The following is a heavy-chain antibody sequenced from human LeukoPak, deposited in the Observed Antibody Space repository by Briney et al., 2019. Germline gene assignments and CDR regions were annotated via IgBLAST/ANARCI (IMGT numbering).Heavy chain of an antibody. Sequence: PSETLSLTCAVYGGSFSGYYWSWIRHPPGKGLEWIGEINHSGSTNYNPSLKSRVTISVDTSKNQFSLKLSSVTAADTAVYYCARTLRGQNYWGQGTLVTVSS. D-gene: IGHD4-17*01. CDR2: INHSGST. CDR1: GGSFSGYY. V-gene: IGHV4-34*01. J-gene: IGHJ4*02. CDR3: ARTLRGQNY.